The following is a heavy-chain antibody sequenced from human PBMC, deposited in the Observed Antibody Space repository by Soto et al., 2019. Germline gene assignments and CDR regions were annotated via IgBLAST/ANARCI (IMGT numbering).Heavy chain of an antibody. Sequence: QVQLVQSGAEVKKPGASVKVSCKASGYTFRSYDINWVRQATGQGLEWMGWLNPNSGDTGYAQKFQGRVTLTRNTSINTAYIELSSLTSDDTAVYYCATSGGGWYLYWGQGTLVTVSP. CDR3: ATSGGGWYLY. J-gene: IGHJ4*02. CDR2: LNPNSGDT. CDR1: GYTFRSYD. D-gene: IGHD6-19*01. V-gene: IGHV1-8*01.